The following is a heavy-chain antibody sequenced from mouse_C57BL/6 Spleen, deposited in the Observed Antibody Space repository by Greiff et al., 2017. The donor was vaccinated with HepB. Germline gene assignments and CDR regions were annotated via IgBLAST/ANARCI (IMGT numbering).Heavy chain of an antibody. V-gene: IGHV1-50*01. CDR1: GYTFTSYW. CDR2: IDPSDSYT. CDR3: ARSHYSNYVGYFDV. D-gene: IGHD2-5*01. J-gene: IGHJ1*03. Sequence: QVKLQQPGAELVKPGASVKLSCKASGYTFTSYWMQWVKQRPGQGLEWIGEIDPSDSYTNYNQKFKGKATLTVDTSSSTAYMQLSSLTSEDSAVYYCARSHYSNYVGYFDVWGTGTTVTVSS.